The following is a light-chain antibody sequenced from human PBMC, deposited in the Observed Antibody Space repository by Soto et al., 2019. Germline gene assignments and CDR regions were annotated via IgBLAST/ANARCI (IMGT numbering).Light chain of an antibody. CDR3: QPYGSSPRT. Sequence: EIVLTQSPGTLSLSPGERATLSCRASQSVTSSYLAWYQQKPGQAPRLLIYGASSRATGIPDRFSGGGSGTDFTLTISRLEPEDFAVYSCQPYGSSPRTFGQGTKVEIK. CDR1: QSVTSSY. J-gene: IGKJ1*01. V-gene: IGKV3-20*01. CDR2: GAS.